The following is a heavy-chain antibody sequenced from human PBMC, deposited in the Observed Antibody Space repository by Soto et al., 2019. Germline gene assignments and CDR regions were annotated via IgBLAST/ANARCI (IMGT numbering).Heavy chain of an antibody. CDR1: GYIFTSYW. Sequence: PVESLKISCKGAGYIFTSYWICWFRQMAVKVLEWMGIIYPGDSDTRYSPSFQGQVTISADKSISTAYLQWSSLKASDTAMYYCARQQRYSSGWGPYYYGMDVWGQGTTVTVSS. CDR3: ARQQRYSSGWGPYYYGMDV. D-gene: IGHD6-19*01. V-gene: IGHV5-51*01. J-gene: IGHJ6*02. CDR2: IYPGDSDT.